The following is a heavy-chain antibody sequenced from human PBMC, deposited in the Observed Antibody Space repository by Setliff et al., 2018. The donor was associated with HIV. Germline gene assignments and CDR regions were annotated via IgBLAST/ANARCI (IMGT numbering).Heavy chain of an antibody. D-gene: IGHD3-16*01. J-gene: IGHJ6*03. V-gene: IGHV1-69*02. CDR2: SIPILGIG. Sequence: SVKVSCKASGGTFSRYTNNWVRQAPGQGLEWMGRSIPILGIGNDEQAQKFKGRVTFTADKSTSTVYMELSSLRSEDTVVYYCARCGAGELHLYMDVWGKGTAVTVSS. CDR1: GGTFSRYT. CDR3: ARCGAGELHLYMDV.